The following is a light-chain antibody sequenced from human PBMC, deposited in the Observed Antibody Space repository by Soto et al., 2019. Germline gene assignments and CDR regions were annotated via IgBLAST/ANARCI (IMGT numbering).Light chain of an antibody. J-gene: IGKJ5*01. Sequence: ENVLTQSPGTLSLSPGERATLSCRASQTVSSYLTWYQQRPGQAPRLLISGASRRATGIPDRFSGSGSGTNFPLTISRLDPEDFALYYCQQYGTSPITFGQGTRLEIK. CDR1: QTVSSY. V-gene: IGKV3-20*01. CDR2: GAS. CDR3: QQYGTSPIT.